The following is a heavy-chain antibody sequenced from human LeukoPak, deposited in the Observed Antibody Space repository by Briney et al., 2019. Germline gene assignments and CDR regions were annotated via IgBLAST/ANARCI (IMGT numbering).Heavy chain of an antibody. V-gene: IGHV3-23*01. CDR1: GFTFRSSA. CDR2: ISGSGGST. D-gene: IGHD2-15*01. J-gene: IGHJ5*02. Sequence: GGSLRLSCAASGFTFRSSAMSWVRQAPGKGLEWVSAISGSGGSTYYADSLKGRFTISRDNSKNTLYLQMNSLRAEDTALYYCAKLLTNWFDPWGQGTLVTVSS. CDR3: AKLLTNWFDP.